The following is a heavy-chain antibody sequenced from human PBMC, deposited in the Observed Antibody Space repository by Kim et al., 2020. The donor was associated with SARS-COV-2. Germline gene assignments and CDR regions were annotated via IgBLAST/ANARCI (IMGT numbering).Heavy chain of an antibody. V-gene: IGHV3-21*01. D-gene: IGHD3-16*01. Sequence: GGSLRLSCTASGFVFRTHNMNWVRQAPGKGLEWVSSISGSGNDIQYADSVKGRFTISRDNTKTSLSLVMTSLRAEDTAVYYCARVGLRMRGGGYEYF. J-gene: IGHJ1*01. CDR1: GFVFRTHN. CDR3: ARVGLRMRGGGYEYF. CDR2: ISGSGNDI.